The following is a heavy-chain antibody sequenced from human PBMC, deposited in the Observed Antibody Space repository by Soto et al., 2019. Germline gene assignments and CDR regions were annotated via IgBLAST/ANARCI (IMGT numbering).Heavy chain of an antibody. CDR3: ARDGDVNTGFGKDY. J-gene: IGHJ4*02. Sequence: GGSLRLSCAASGFTFSNYGMHWVRQAPGKGLEWVAFIWYDGGNKYYAESVKGRFTISRDNSKDTLYLQMNSLRAEDTAVYYCARDGDVNTGFGKDYWGQGTLVTVSS. CDR1: GFTFSNYG. D-gene: IGHD3-16*01. V-gene: IGHV3-33*01. CDR2: IWYDGGNK.